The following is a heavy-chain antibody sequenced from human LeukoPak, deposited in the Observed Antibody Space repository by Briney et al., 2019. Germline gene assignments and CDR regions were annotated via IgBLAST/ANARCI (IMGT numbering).Heavy chain of an antibody. CDR2: INHSGST. J-gene: IGHJ5*02. CDR3: ARVVVPAAHNWFDP. D-gene: IGHD2-2*01. Sequence: TSETLSLTCAVYGVSFSGYYWSWIRQPPGKGLEWIGEINHSGSTNYNPSLKSRVTISVDTSKNQFSLKLSSVTAADTAVYYCARVVVPAAHNWFDPWGQGTLVTVSS. V-gene: IGHV4-34*01. CDR1: GVSFSGYY.